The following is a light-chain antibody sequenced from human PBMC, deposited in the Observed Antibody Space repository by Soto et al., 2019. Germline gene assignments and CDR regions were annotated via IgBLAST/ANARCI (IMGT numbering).Light chain of an antibody. CDR2: AAS. V-gene: IGKV1-39*01. Sequence: DIHMTQSPSSLSASVGDRVTISCRGTQNLVDYLNWYQQKPGKPPKHLIYAASRLQSGVPSRFSGSASATDFTLTISNLQPEDAATYYCQQSYSLPLTFGGGTKVEI. CDR3: QQSYSLPLT. J-gene: IGKJ4*01. CDR1: QNLVDY.